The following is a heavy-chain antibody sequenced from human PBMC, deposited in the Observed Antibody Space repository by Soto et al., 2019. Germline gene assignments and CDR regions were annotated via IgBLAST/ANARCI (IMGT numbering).Heavy chain of an antibody. CDR1: GFTFSSYG. V-gene: IGHV3-30*18. D-gene: IGHD5-18*01. CDR2: ISYDGSNK. CDR3: AKDWVDTAMDY. Sequence: QVQLVESGGGVVQPGRSLRLSCAASGFTFSSYGMHWVRQAPGKGLEWVAVISYDGSNKYYADSVKGRFTISRDNSKNTLYLQMNSLRAEDTAVYYCAKDWVDTAMDYWGQGTLVTVSS. J-gene: IGHJ4*02.